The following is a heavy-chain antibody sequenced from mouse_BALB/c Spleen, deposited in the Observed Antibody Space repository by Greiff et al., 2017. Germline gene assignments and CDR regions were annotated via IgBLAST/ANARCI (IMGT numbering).Heavy chain of an antibody. CDR2: ISTYYGDA. CDR1: GYTFTDYA. Sequence: QVQLQQSGAELVRPGVSVKISCKGSGYTFTDYAMHWVKQSHAKSLEWIGVISTYYGDASYNQKFKGKATMTVDKSSSTAYMELARLTSEDSAIYDCARREYGYDDWFAYWGQGTSVTVSS. J-gene: IGHJ4*01. D-gene: IGHD2-2*01. V-gene: IGHV1S137*01. CDR3: ARREYGYDDWFAY.